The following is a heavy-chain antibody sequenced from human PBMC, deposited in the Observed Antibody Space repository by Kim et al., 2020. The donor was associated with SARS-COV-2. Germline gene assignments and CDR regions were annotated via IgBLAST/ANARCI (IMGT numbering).Heavy chain of an antibody. D-gene: IGHD3-10*01. Sequence: GGSLRLSCAASGFTVSRNYMSWVRQAPGKGLEWVSVIYSGGSTYYADSVKGRFTISRDNSKNTVYLQMNSLRAEDTAVYYCASLMVRGLKILDYWGQGTLVTISS. J-gene: IGHJ4*02. CDR1: GFTVSRNY. CDR2: IYSGGST. V-gene: IGHV3-66*01. CDR3: ASLMVRGLKILDY.